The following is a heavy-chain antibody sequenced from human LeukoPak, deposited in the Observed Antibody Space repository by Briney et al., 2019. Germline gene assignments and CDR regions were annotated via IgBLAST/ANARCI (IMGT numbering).Heavy chain of an antibody. D-gene: IGHD3-22*01. J-gene: IGHJ2*01. V-gene: IGHV5-51*01. CDR1: GYSFTSYW. Sequence: GESLKISCKGSGYSFTSYWIGWARQMPGKGLEWMGIIYPGDSDTRYSPSFQGQVTISADKSISTAYLQWSSLKASDTAMYYCARQGDSSGYVYWYFDLWGRGTLVTVSS. CDR2: IYPGDSDT. CDR3: ARQGDSSGYVYWYFDL.